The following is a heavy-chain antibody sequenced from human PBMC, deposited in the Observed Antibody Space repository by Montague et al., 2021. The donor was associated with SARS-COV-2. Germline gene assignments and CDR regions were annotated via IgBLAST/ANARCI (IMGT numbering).Heavy chain of an antibody. Sequence: SETLSLTCTVSGGSISRYYWNWIRQSPGKGLEWIGYIYYTGSTSYNPSLNSRVSISVDTSNNQFSLRLSSVTAADTAVYYCARMIAQHAGTDVWGQGTTVTVSS. CDR1: GGSISRYY. CDR2: IYYTGST. V-gene: IGHV4-59*01. J-gene: IGHJ6*02. CDR3: ARMIAQHAGTDV. D-gene: IGHD3-22*01.